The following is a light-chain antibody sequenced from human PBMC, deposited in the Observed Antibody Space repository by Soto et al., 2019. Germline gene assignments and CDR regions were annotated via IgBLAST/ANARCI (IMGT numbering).Light chain of an antibody. CDR2: AAS. CDR3: QQRSNWPPIT. Sequence: IQMTQSPSTLSASVGDRFTITCRASQSISVYLAWYQQKPGKAPKLLIYAASSLQSGVPSRFSGSGSGTEFTLTISSLEPEDFAVYYCQQRSNWPPITFGQGTRLEIK. CDR1: QSISVY. J-gene: IGKJ5*01. V-gene: IGKV1-5*01.